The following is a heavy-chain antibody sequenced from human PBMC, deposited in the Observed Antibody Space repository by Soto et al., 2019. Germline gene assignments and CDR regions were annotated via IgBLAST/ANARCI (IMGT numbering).Heavy chain of an antibody. J-gene: IGHJ6*02. D-gene: IGHD6-13*01. Sequence: GGSLRLSCAASGFTFSSYAMSWVRQAPGKGLEWVSAISGSGGSTYYADSVKGRFTISRDNSKNKLYLQMNSLRAEDTAVYYCAKEGAAAGFYYYYGMDVWGQGTTVTVSS. V-gene: IGHV3-23*01. CDR1: GFTFSSYA. CDR2: ISGSGGST. CDR3: AKEGAAAGFYYYYGMDV.